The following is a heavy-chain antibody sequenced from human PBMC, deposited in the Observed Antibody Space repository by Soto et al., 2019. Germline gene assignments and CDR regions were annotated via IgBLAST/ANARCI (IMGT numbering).Heavy chain of an antibody. CDR1: GYTFTGYY. V-gene: IGHV1-2*02. CDR3: ARGSPRMGALPTY. CDR2: TNPKSGDT. J-gene: IGHJ4*02. Sequence: GASVKVSCKASGYTFTGYYIHWVRQAPGQGLEWMGWTNPKSGDTNYAQKFQGRVSMTRDTSITTAYMEVSRLKSDDTAVYYCARGSPRMGALPTYWGQGTLVTVSS. D-gene: IGHD1-26*01.